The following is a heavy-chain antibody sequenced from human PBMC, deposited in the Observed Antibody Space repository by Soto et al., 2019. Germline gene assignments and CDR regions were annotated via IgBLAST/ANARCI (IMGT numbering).Heavy chain of an antibody. D-gene: IGHD2-21*02. CDR1: GGSISSYY. J-gene: IGHJ5*02. CDR3: ARDRCPLAYCGGDSHSPHENWFDP. CDR2: IYTSGST. V-gene: IGHV4-4*07. Sequence: PSETLALTCTVSGGSISSYYWSWIRQPAGKGLEWIGRIYTSGSTNYNPSLKSRVTMSVDTSKNQFSLKLSSVTAADTAVYYCARDRCPLAYCGGDSHSPHENWFDPWGQGTLVTVS.